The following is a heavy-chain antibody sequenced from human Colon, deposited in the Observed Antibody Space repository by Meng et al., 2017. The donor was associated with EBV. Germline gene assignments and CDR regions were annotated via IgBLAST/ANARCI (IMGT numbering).Heavy chain of an antibody. D-gene: IGHD3-16*02. V-gene: IGHV3-11*01. J-gene: IGHJ4*02. CDR2: ISSSTDTI. CDR1: GFTFRDYY. CDR3: ARGYTYSSFFDY. Sequence: QVQLVESGGGLVKPGGSLRLPCAASGFTFRDYYMSWIRQAPGKGLEWISYISSSTDTIYYADSVKGRFTISRDNVKNLLYLQMNSLRADDTAVYYCARGYTYSSFFDYWGPGTLVTVSS.